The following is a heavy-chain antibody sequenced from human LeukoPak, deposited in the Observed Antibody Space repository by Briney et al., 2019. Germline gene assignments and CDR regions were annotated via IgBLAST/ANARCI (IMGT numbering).Heavy chain of an antibody. J-gene: IGHJ6*04. V-gene: IGHV3-21*01. CDR1: GFTFSSYT. CDR3: ARRYCTSTNCYAMDV. Sequence: PGGSLRLSCAASGFTFSSYTMTWVRQAPGRGLEWVSAISTDSNYMYYADSVKGRFTISRDNAKNSLFLQMNSLRAEDTAVYSCARRYCTSTNCYAMDVWGKGTTVTVSS. CDR2: ISTDSNYM. D-gene: IGHD2/OR15-2a*01.